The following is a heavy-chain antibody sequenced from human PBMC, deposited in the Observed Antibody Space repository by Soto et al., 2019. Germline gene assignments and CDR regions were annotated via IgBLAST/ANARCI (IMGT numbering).Heavy chain of an antibody. CDR2: ISGSGIST. J-gene: IGHJ6*02. Sequence: EVQLLESGGGLVQPGGSLRLSCAASGFTFSSYAMSWVRQAPGKGLEWVSAISGSGISTYYADSVKGRFTISRDNSKNTLYLQMSSLRAEDSAVYYCAKENAYSSGWDGMDVGGQGTAVAVSS. CDR3: AKENAYSSGWDGMDV. CDR1: GFTFSSYA. V-gene: IGHV3-23*01. D-gene: IGHD6-19*01.